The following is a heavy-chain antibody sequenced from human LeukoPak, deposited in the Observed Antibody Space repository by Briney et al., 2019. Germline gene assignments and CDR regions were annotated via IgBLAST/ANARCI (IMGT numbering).Heavy chain of an antibody. CDR2: INHSGST. J-gene: IGHJ5*02. V-gene: IGHV4-34*01. CDR3: ARGLRLRYFDWLLASWFDP. Sequence: SETLSLTCAVYGGSFSGYYWSWTRQPPGKGLEWIGEINHSGSTNYNPSLKSRFTTSVDTSKNQSSLKLSSVTAADTAVYYCARGLRLRYFDWLLASWFDPWGRGTLVTVSS. D-gene: IGHD3-9*01. CDR1: GGSFSGYY.